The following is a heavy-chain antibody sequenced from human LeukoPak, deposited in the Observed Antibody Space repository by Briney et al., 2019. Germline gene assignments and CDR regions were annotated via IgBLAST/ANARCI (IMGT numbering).Heavy chain of an antibody. CDR1: GFTFSSYG. CDR3: ARASSSRCGYCSGGSCHCGNYFDY. D-gene: IGHD2-15*01. Sequence: GMSLRLSCAASGFTFSSYGMHWVRQAPGKGLEWVAVIWYDGSNKYYADSVKGRFTISRDNSKNTLYLQMNSLRAEDTAVYYCARASSSRCGYCSGGSCHCGNYFDYWGQGTLVTVSS. V-gene: IGHV3-33*08. CDR2: IWYDGSNK. J-gene: IGHJ4*02.